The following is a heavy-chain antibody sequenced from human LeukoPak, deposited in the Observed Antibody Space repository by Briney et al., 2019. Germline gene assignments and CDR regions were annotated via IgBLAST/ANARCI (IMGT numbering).Heavy chain of an antibody. CDR2: IYYSGRT. V-gene: IGHV4-59*01. CDR3: ARGYSYGYGWFDP. CDR1: GGSISSYY. D-gene: IGHD5-18*01. J-gene: IGHJ5*02. Sequence: SKTLSFTCTVSGGSISSYYWSWIRQPPGKGLHRIGYIYYSGRTNYNPSLKSRVTISVDTSKNQFSLKLSSVTAADTAVYYCARGYSYGYGWFDPWGQGTLVTVSS.